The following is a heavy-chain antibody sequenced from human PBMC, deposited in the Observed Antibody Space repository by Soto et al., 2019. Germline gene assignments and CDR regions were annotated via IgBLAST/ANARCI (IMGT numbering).Heavy chain of an antibody. D-gene: IGHD2-15*01. CDR1: GYAFTSYD. Sequence: ASVNVSCKASGYAFTSYDINWVRQATGQGLEWMGWMNPNSGNTGYAQKFQGRVTMTRNTSISTAYMELSSLRSEDTAVYYCARRHGGYHYFQHWGQGTLVTVSS. V-gene: IGHV1-8*01. J-gene: IGHJ1*01. CDR2: MNPNSGNT. CDR3: ARRHGGYHYFQH.